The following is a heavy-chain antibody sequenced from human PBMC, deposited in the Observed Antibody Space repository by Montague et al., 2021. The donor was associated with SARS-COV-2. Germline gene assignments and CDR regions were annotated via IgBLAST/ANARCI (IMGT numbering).Heavy chain of an antibody. CDR2: TYYRSMWKS. CDR1: GDSVSSNSAT. CDR3: VRGIEAAGSYDY. Sequence: CAISGDSVSSNSATWNWLRQSPSRGLEWLGRTYYRSMWKSDYARSLKSRIAIHPDTSKNQFSLQLSSVTPEDTALYYCVRGIEAAGSYDYWGQGTLVTVSS. D-gene: IGHD6-13*01. V-gene: IGHV6-1*01. J-gene: IGHJ4*02.